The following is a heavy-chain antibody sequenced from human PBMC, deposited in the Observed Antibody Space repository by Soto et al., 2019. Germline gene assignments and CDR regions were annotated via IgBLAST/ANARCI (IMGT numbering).Heavy chain of an antibody. D-gene: IGHD2-15*01. CDR1: GGSFSGYY. Sequence: QVQLQQWGAGLLKPSETLSLTCAVYGGSFSGYYWSWIRQPPGKGLEWIGEINHSGSTNYNPSLKSRFTISVDTSKNQFSLKLSSVTAADTAVYYCARGRISTRSPLLYWGQGTLVTVSS. V-gene: IGHV4-34*01. CDR3: ARGRISTRSPLLY. J-gene: IGHJ4*02. CDR2: INHSGST.